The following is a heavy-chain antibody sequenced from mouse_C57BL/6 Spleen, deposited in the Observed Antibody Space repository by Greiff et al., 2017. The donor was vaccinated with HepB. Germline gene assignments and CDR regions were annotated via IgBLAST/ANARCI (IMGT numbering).Heavy chain of an antibody. V-gene: IGHV1-81*01. CDR2: IYPRSGNT. CDR3: ARFDYVGFAY. CDR1: GYTFTSYG. Sequence: QVQLKQSGAELARPGASVKLSCKASGYTFTSYGISWVKQRSGQGLEWIGEIYPRSGNTYYNEKFKGKATLTAAKSSSTAYMGLRSLTSEDYAFYFCARFDYVGFAYCGQVTLVTVSA. J-gene: IGHJ3*01. D-gene: IGHD2-4*01.